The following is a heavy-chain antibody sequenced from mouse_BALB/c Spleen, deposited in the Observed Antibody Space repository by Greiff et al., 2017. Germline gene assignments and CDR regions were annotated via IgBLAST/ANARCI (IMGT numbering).Heavy chain of an antibody. CDR2: ISSGGSYT. CDR1: GFTFSSYG. CDR3: ARFTTAGAMDY. Sequence: EVQLQQSGGDLVKPGGSLKLSCAASGFTFSSYGMSWVRQTPDKRLEWVATISSGGSYTYYPDSVKGRFTISRDNAKNTLYLQMSSLKSEDTAMYYCARFTTAGAMDYWGQGTSVTVSS. J-gene: IGHJ4*01. D-gene: IGHD1-2*01. V-gene: IGHV5-6*01.